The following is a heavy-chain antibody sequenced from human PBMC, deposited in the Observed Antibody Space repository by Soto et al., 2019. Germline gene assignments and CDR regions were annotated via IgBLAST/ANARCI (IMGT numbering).Heavy chain of an antibody. CDR3: AREGSAWYKEFDF. CDR1: GDTFTDYH. J-gene: IGHJ4*02. V-gene: IGHV1-2*02. D-gene: IGHD6-19*01. Sequence: ASVKVSCKASGDTFTDYHMHWVRQAPGQGFEWMGWINPKTGGTSYARKFQGRVTMTGDTSISTVYMEVSRLTTDDTAVYYRAREGSAWYKEFDFWGQGTLVTVSS. CDR2: INPKTGGT.